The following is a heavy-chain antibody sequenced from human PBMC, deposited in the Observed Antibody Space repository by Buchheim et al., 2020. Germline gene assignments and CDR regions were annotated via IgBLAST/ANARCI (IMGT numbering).Heavy chain of an antibody. V-gene: IGHV3-30-3*01. CDR3: AREGHSYGHYYYYGMDV. J-gene: IGHJ6*02. CDR2: ISYDGSNK. Sequence: QVQLVESGGGVVQPGRSLRLSCAASGFTFSSYAMHWVRQAPGKGLEWVAVISYDGSNKYYADSVKGRFTISRENSKNTLYLQMNSLRAEDTVVYYCAREGHSYGHYYYYGMDVWGQGTT. CDR1: GFTFSSYA. D-gene: IGHD5-18*01.